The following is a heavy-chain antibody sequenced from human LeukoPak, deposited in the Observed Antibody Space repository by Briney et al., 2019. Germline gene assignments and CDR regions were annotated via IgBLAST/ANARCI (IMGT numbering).Heavy chain of an antibody. D-gene: IGHD1-1*01. V-gene: IGHV3-23*01. J-gene: IGHJ6*02. CDR2: FSGSGGST. CDR1: GFTFSSYA. Sequence: GGSLRLSCAASGFTFSSYAMSWVPQAPGKGLEGVSAFSGSGGSTYYADSVKGRFTISRDNSKNTLYLQMISLRAEDTAVYYCAKKSSSRNSYYYHGMDVWGQGTTVTVSS. CDR3: AKKSSSRNSYYYHGMDV.